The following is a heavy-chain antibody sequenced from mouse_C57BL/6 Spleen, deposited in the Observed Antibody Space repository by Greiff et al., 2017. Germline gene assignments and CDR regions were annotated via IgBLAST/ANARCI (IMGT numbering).Heavy chain of an antibody. CDR1: GYTFTEYT. J-gene: IGHJ2*01. V-gene: IGHV1-62-2*01. CDR2: FYPGSGSI. Sequence: QVHVKQSGAELVKPGASVKLSCKASGYTFTEYTIHWVKQRSGQGLEWIGWFYPGSGSIKYNEKFKDKATLTADKSSSTVYMELSRLTSEDSAVYFCARHEYYGSSRGYFDYWGQGTTLTVSS. D-gene: IGHD1-1*01. CDR3: ARHEYYGSSRGYFDY.